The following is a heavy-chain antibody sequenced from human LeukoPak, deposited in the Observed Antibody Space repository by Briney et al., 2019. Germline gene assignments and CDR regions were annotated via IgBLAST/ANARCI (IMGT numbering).Heavy chain of an antibody. J-gene: IGHJ6*03. D-gene: IGHD2-2*02. CDR3: ARDSGYCSSTSCYNDYYYMDV. Sequence: ASVKVSCKASGYTFTGYYMHWVRQAPGQGLEWMGWINPNSGGTNYAQKFQGRVTMTRDTDISTAYMELSRMRSDDTAVYYCARDSGYCSSTSCYNDYYYMDVWGKGTTVTVSS. CDR2: INPNSGGT. V-gene: IGHV1-2*02. CDR1: GYTFTGYY.